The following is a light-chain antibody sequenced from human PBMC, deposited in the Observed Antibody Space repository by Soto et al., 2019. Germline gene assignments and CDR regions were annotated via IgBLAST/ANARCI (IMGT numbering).Light chain of an antibody. Sequence: QSVLTQPPSVSGAPGQRVTISCTGTSSNIGAGYDIHWYQQYPGKAPNLLIYGVTYRPSGISYRFSGSKSGSTASLTISGLRDEDDADYYCSSYSTSFFYVFGTGTKLTVL. J-gene: IGLJ1*01. CDR1: SSNIGAGYD. CDR3: SSYSTSFFYV. CDR2: GVT. V-gene: IGLV1-40*01.